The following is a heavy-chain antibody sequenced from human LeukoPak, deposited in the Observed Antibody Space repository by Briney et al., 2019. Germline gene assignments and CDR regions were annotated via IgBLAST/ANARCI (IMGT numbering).Heavy chain of an antibody. CDR1: GGSVSSGAYY. D-gene: IGHD5-18*01. J-gene: IGHJ4*02. CDR3: ARIRGYSYGFEDY. V-gene: IGHV4-31*03. CDR2: IYYSGST. Sequence: PSETLSLTCTVSGGSVSSGAYYWRWIRQHPGKGLEWIGYIYYSGSTYYNPSLKSRVTISVDTSKNQFSLKLSSVTAADTAVYYCARIRGYSYGFEDYWGQGTLVTVSS.